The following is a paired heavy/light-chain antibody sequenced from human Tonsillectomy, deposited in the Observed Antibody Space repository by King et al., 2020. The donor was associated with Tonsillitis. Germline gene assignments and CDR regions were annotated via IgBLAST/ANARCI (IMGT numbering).Heavy chain of an antibody. CDR3: AREASLGFWSVYYTSFDY. J-gene: IGHJ4*02. D-gene: IGHD3-3*01. Sequence: EVQLVESGGVLVQPGGSLRISCAASGFTFSDYWMTWVRQAPGKGLEWVASINQDGNEKYYADSVKGRFTISKDNAKNSLVLQMDNLRAEDTAVYYCAREASLGFWSVYYTSFDYWGQGTLVTVSS. CDR1: GFTFSDYW. V-gene: IGHV3-7*04. CDR2: INQDGNEK.
Light chain of an antibody. J-gene: IGKJ1*01. V-gene: IGKV1-33*01. Sequence: DIQMTQSPSSLSASVGDRVTITCQASQDINHYLNWYQQKPGKAPKLLIYDASALQTGVPSRFRGSGSGTHFTFTISSLQSEDIATYYCQQYDNFPRTFGQGTKVEI. CDR2: DAS. CDR3: QQYDNFPRT. CDR1: QDINHY.